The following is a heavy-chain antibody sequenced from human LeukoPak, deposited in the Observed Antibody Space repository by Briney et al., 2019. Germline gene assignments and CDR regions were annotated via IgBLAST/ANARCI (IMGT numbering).Heavy chain of an antibody. CDR3: AKAKVWELPPFDY. CDR1: GFTYSSYA. J-gene: IGHJ4*02. CDR2: ISGSGGST. D-gene: IGHD1-26*01. V-gene: IGHV3-23*01. Sequence: GGPVTLPCAASGFTYSSYAMRWVRQAPGKGLAWVSAISGSGGSTYYADSVKGRFTISRDNSKNTLYLQMNSLRAEDTVVYYCAKAKVWELPPFDYWGQGTLVTVSS.